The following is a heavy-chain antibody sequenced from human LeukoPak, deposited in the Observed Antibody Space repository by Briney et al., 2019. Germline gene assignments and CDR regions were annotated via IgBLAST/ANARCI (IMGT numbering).Heavy chain of an antibody. D-gene: IGHD3-16*01. CDR2: ISGSGGST. CDR3: ARRALYHFDY. J-gene: IGHJ4*02. V-gene: IGHV3-23*01. Sequence: PGGSLRLSCAASGLTFSNYAMSWVRQAPGKGLEWVSTISGSGGSTFYADSVKGRSTISRDNSKNTLYLQMNSLRAEDTAVYYCARRALYHFDYWGQGTLVTVSS. CDR1: GLTFSNYA.